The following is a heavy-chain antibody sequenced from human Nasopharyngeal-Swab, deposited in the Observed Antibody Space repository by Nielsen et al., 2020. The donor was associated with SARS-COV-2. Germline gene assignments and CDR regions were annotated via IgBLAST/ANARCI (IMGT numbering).Heavy chain of an antibody. Sequence: SETLSLTCTVSGVSITSQYWSWSRQPPGKGLEWIGYISHNSGTSYNPSLKSRVTMCMDTSKNQFSLRLTSVTAADAAVYYCAKEGATGWFDPCGQGTLVTVSS. J-gene: IGHJ5*02. CDR3: AKEGATGWFDP. CDR1: GVSITSQY. CDR2: ISHNSGT. V-gene: IGHV4-59*11.